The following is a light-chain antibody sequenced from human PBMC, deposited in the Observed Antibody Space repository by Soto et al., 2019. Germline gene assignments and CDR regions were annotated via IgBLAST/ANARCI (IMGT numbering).Light chain of an antibody. V-gene: IGKV3-20*01. CDR1: PSVSGSN. Sequence: EIVLTQSPGTLSLSPGERATLSCRASPSVSGSNLAWYQQKPGQAPRLLIYGASSRATGIPDRFGGSGSGTDFTLTISRLEPEDFAVYYCQQYGSSPPFTFGQGTKVDI. CDR3: QQYGSSPPFT. J-gene: IGKJ1*01. CDR2: GAS.